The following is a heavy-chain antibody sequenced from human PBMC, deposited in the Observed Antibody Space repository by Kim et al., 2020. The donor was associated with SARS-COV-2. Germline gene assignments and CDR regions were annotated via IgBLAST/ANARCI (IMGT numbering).Heavy chain of an antibody. CDR3: AKDLKLWDHYYYYYGMDV. V-gene: IGHV3-33*06. J-gene: IGHJ6*02. CDR1: GFTFSSYG. Sequence: GGSLRLSCAASGFTFSSYGMHWVRQAPGKGLEWVAVIWYDGSNKYYADSVKGRFTISRDNSKNTLYLQMNSLRAEDTAVYYCAKDLKLWDHYYYYYGMDVWGQGTTVTVSS. CDR2: IWYDGSNK. D-gene: IGHD3-16*01.